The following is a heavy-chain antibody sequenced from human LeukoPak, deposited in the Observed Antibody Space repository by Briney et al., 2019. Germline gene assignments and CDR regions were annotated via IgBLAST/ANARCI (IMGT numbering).Heavy chain of an antibody. V-gene: IGHV3-21*01. Sequence: GGSLRLSCAASGFTFSNYYMTWVRQAPGRGLEWVSSISSSSIYIYYADSLRGRFTISRDNAKKSLYLQMNSLRAEDTAVYYCARGRDGYNLVDAFDIWGQGIMVTVSS. D-gene: IGHD5-24*01. CDR1: GFTFSNYY. CDR3: ARGRDGYNLVDAFDI. CDR2: ISSSSIYI. J-gene: IGHJ3*02.